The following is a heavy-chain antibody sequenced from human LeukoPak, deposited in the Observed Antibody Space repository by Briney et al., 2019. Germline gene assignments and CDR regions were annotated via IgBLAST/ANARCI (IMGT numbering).Heavy chain of an antibody. CDR2: ISTASSAI. Sequence: GGSLRLSCAASGFTFSSYTMNWVRQAPGKGLEWVSYISTASSAIDYADSVKGRFTISRDNAKNSLYPQMNSLKTEDTAVYYCVRVARSTDLDYWGQGTLVTVSS. D-gene: IGHD3-10*01. V-gene: IGHV3-48*01. J-gene: IGHJ4*02. CDR3: VRVARSTDLDY. CDR1: GFTFSSYT.